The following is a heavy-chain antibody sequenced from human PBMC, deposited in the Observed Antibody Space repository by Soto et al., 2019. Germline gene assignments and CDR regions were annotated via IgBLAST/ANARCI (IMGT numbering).Heavy chain of an antibody. CDR3: ARSAGALLGGYYFDY. D-gene: IGHD1-26*01. V-gene: IGHV3-33*01. Sequence: QVQLVESGGGVVQPGRSLRLSCAASGFTFSSFGMHWVRQAPGKGLEWVAVIWYDGSNKYYADSVKGRFTISRDNSKNTLLLQMDSLRDEDTAVYYCARSAGALLGGYYFDYWGQGTLATGSS. CDR1: GFTFSSFG. CDR2: IWYDGSNK. J-gene: IGHJ4*02.